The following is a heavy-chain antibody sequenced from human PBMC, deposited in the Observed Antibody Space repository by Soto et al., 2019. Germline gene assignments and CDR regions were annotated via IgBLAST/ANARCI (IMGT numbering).Heavy chain of an antibody. J-gene: IGHJ4*02. D-gene: IGHD6-6*01. Sequence: LXISCKGSVYSFTSYLIGGVRQMPGKGLEWMGIIYPGDSDTRYSPSFQGQVTISADKSISTAYLQWSSLKASDTAMYYCARHFGPSSSSCADYWGQGTLVTVSS. CDR2: IYPGDSDT. CDR3: ARHFGPSSSSCADY. V-gene: IGHV5-51*01. CDR1: VYSFTSYL.